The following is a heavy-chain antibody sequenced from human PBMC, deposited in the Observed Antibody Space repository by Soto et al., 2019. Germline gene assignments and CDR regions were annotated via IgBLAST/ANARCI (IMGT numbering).Heavy chain of an antibody. D-gene: IGHD6-6*01. V-gene: IGHV4-59*08. CDR2: IYYSGST. J-gene: IGHJ4*02. Sequence: PSETLSLTCTVSGGSISSYYWNWIRQSPGKGLEWIGYIYYSGSTNYNPSLKSRVTISVDTSKNQFSLKLSSVTAADTAVYYCATVGPPPLLVPHDYWGQGTLVTVSS. CDR1: GGSISSYY. CDR3: ATVGPPPLLVPHDY.